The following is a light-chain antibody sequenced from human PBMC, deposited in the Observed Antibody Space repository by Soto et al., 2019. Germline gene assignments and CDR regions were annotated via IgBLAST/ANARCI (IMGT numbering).Light chain of an antibody. CDR3: QQRSNWIT. CDR2: DAS. Sequence: IVLTRSPATLSLSPGERATVSCRASQSVSSYLAWYQQKPGQAPRLLIYDASNRATGIPARFSGSGSGTDFTLTISSLEPEDFAVYYCQQRSNWITFGQGTRLEIK. J-gene: IGKJ5*01. V-gene: IGKV3-11*01. CDR1: QSVSSY.